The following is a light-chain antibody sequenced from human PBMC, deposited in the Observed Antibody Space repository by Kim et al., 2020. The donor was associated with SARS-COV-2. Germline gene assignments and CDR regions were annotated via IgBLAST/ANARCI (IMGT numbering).Light chain of an antibody. J-gene: IGLJ3*02. CDR2: YDS. CDR3: QVWDGSDDYVV. CDR1: NIASKN. V-gene: IGLV3-21*04. Sequence: SYELTQPPSLSVVPGKTARVTCGGNNIASKNVHCYQQRPGQAPILVISYDSDRPSGIPERYSGSKSGNTATLTIRRVEGGDEADYYCQVWDGSDDYVVFGGGTQLTVL.